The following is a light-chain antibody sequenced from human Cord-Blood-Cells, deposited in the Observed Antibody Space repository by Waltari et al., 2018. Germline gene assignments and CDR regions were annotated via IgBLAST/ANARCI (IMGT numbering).Light chain of an antibody. J-gene: IGLJ1*01. CDR1: SSNIGAGHA. Sequence: QSVLTQPPSVSGAPGQRVTISCTGSSSNIGAGHALNWYQQLPGTAPNLLIYGNSNRPSGVPDRFSGSKSGTSAYLAITGLQAEDEADYYCQSYDSSLSVVFGTGTKVTVL. CDR2: GNS. CDR3: QSYDSSLSVV. V-gene: IGLV1-40*01.